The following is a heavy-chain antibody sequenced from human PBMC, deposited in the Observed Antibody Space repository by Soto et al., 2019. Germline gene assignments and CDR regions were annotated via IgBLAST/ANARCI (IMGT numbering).Heavy chain of an antibody. J-gene: IGHJ5*02. D-gene: IGHD3-10*01. CDR3: ARVQNTILRFGEPLLFDP. CDR1: GYTFTSYD. Sequence: GASVKVSCKASGYTFTSYDINWVRQATGQGLEWMGWMNPNSGNTGYAQKFQGRVTMTRNTSISTAYMELSSLRSEDTAVYYCARVQNTILRFGEPLLFDPWGQGTLVTVSS. CDR2: MNPNSGNT. V-gene: IGHV1-8*01.